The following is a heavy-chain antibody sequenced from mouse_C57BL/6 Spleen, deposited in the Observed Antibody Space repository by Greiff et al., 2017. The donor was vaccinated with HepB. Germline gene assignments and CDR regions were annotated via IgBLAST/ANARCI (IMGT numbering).Heavy chain of an antibody. CDR1: GYTFTSYW. V-gene: IGHV1-52*01. CDR3: ARPRCYGSTFYAMDD. J-gene: IGHJ4*01. Sequence: VQLQQPGAELVRPGSSVKLSCKASGYTFTSYWMHWVKQRPIQGLEWIGNIDPSDSETHYNQKSKDKATLTVDKSSSTAYMKLSSLTSEDSAVYYCARPRCYGSTFYAMDDWGQGTSVTVSS. D-gene: IGHD1-1*01. CDR2: IDPSDSET.